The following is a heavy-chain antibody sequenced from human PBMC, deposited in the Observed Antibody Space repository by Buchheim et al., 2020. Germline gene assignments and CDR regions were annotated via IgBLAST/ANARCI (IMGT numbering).Heavy chain of an antibody. J-gene: IGHJ6*02. V-gene: IGHV3-30*03. CDR1: GFTFSSNG. Sequence: QVQLVESGGGVVQPGRSLRLSCAASGFTFSSNGMHWVRQAPGKGLEWVAVISYDGSKKYYADSVKGRFTISRDNSKNTLYLQMNSLRAEDTAVYYCARDGQAIPLDVWGQGTT. CDR3: ARDGQAIPLDV. CDR2: ISYDGSKK. D-gene: IGHD2-21*01.